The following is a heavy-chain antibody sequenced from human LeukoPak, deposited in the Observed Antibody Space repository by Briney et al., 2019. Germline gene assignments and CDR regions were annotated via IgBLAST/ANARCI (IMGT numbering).Heavy chain of an antibody. CDR2: INPNSGGT. CDR3: ARVRILYWNENSDY. CDR1: GYTFTGYY. Sequence: GASVKVSCKASGYTFTGYYMHWVRQAPGQGLEWMGWINPNSGGTNYAQKFQGRVTMTRDTSISTAYTELSRLRSDDTAVYYCARVRILYWNENSDYWGQGTLVTVSS. V-gene: IGHV1-2*02. J-gene: IGHJ4*02. D-gene: IGHD2-8*02.